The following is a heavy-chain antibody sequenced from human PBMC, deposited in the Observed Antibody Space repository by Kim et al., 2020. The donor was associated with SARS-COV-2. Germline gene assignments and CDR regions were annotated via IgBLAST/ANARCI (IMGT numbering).Heavy chain of an antibody. Sequence: YVASVEGRFTVCRDNARSSLYLQMNSLRADDTAVYYCARIRVATPYYGMDVWGQGTTVTVSS. V-gene: IGHV3-7*01. J-gene: IGHJ6*02. CDR3: ARIRVATPYYGMDV. D-gene: IGHD5-12*01.